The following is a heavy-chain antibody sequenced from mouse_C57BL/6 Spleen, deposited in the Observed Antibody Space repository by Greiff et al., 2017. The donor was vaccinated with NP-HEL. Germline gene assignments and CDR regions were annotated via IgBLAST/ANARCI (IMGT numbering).Heavy chain of an antibody. CDR1: GFNIKDDY. CDR2: IDPENGDT. D-gene: IGHD1-1*01. Sequence: VQLQQSGAELVRPGASVKLSCTASGFNIKDDYMHWVKPRPEQGLEWIGWIDPENGDTEYASKFQGKATITADTSSNTAYLQLSSLTSEDTAVYYCTSSSYGFAYWGQGTLVTVSA. J-gene: IGHJ3*01. CDR3: TSSSYGFAY. V-gene: IGHV14-4*01.